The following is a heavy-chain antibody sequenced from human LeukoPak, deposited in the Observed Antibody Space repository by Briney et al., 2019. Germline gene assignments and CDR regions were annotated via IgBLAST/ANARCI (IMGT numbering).Heavy chain of an antibody. CDR1: AGSFSGYY. D-gene: IGHD4-11*01. CDR3: ARGRIGRTTYGMDV. V-gene: IGHV4-34*01. Sequence: SQTLSLTCAVYAGSFSGYYWSWIRQPPGKWLEWIGEINHSGSTNYNPSLKSRVTTSVDTSKNQFSLKLSSVTAADTAVYYCARGRIGRTTYGMDVWGQGTTVTVSS. J-gene: IGHJ6*02. CDR2: INHSGST.